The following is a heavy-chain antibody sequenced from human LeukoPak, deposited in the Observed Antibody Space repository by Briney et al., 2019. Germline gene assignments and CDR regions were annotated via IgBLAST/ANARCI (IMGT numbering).Heavy chain of an antibody. D-gene: IGHD1-26*01. CDR3: AKDLRIVGTTYFDY. CDR2: ISGSGGST. V-gene: IGHV3-23*01. CDR1: GVTFSSYA. J-gene: IGHJ4*02. Sequence: GGSLRLSCAASGVTFSSYAMGWVRQAPGKGLEWVSAISGSGGSTYYADSVKGRFTISRDNSKNTLYLQMNSLRAEDTAVYYCAKDLRIVGTTYFDYWGQGTLVTVSS.